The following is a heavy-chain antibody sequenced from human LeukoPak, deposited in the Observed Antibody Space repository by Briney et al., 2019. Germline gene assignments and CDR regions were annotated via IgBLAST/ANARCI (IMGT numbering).Heavy chain of an antibody. V-gene: IGHV4-34*01. CDR2: INHSGST. D-gene: IGHD3-10*01. J-gene: IGHJ4*02. CDR1: GGSFSGYY. CDR3: ARGPYYYGSGSYLDY. Sequence: PSETLSLTCAVYGGSFSGYYWSWIRQPPGKGLEWIGEINHSGSTDYNPSLKSRATISVDTSKNQFSLKLSSVTAADTAVYYCARGPYYYGSGSYLDYWGQGTLVTVSS.